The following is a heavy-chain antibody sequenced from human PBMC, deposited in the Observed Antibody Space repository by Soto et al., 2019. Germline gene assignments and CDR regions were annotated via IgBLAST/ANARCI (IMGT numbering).Heavy chain of an antibody. CDR2: IYYSGST. Sequence: QLQLQESGPGLVKPSETLSLTCTVSGGSISSSSYYWGWIRQPPGKGLEWIGSIYYSGSTYYNPSLKSRVTISVDTSKNQFSLKLSSVTAADTAVYYCARQEVLRYFDDGPKHYYWGQGTLVTVSS. J-gene: IGHJ4*02. CDR3: ARQEVLRYFDDGPKHYY. V-gene: IGHV4-39*01. CDR1: GGSISSSSYY. D-gene: IGHD3-9*01.